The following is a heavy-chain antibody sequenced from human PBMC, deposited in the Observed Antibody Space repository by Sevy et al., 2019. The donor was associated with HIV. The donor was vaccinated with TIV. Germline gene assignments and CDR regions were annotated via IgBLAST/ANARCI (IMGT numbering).Heavy chain of an antibody. Sequence: SETLSLTCTVSGGSISSYYWSWIRQPPGKGLEWIGYIYYSGSTNYNPSLKSRVTISVDTSKNQFSLKLSSVTAADTAVYYCARDFGFGEVYNWFDPWGQGTLDTVSS. CDR2: IYYSGST. V-gene: IGHV4-59*01. J-gene: IGHJ5*02. CDR1: GGSISSYY. CDR3: ARDFGFGEVYNWFDP. D-gene: IGHD3-10*01.